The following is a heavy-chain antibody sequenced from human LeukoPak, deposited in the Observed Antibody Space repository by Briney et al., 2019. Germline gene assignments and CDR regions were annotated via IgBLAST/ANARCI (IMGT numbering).Heavy chain of an antibody. V-gene: IGHV6-1*01. CDR3: VRDPVGGSTIFDC. CDR1: GDSVPSNSAA. Sequence: KTSQTLSLTCVISGDSVPSNSAAWNWIRQSPSRGLEWLGRTYYRSKWYYDYSVAVKSRVTINPDTSKNQFSLQLSSVTPEDTAVYYCVRDPVGGSTIFDCWGQGTLVTVSS. J-gene: IGHJ4*02. CDR2: TYYRSKWYY. D-gene: IGHD1-26*01.